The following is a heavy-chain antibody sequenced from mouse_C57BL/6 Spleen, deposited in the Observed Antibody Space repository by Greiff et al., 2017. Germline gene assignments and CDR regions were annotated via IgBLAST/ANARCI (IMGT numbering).Heavy chain of an antibody. CDR1: GYTFTSYW. CDR3: ARLDGAMDY. CDR2: INPSDSET. J-gene: IGHJ4*01. D-gene: IGHD2-3*01. Sequence: VQLQQPGAELVRPGSSVKLSCKASGYTFTSYWMHWVKQRPIQGLEWIGNINPSDSETHYNQKFKDKATLTVDKSSSTAYMQLSSLTSEDSAVYYCARLDGAMDYWGQGTSGTVSS. V-gene: IGHV1-52*01.